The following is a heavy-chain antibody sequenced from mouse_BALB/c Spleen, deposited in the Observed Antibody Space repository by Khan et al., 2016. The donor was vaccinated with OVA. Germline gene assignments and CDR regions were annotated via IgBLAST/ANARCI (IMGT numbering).Heavy chain of an antibody. CDR1: GISITSGNYR. V-gene: IGHV3-5*02. CDR3: ARDYGSLYWYFDV. Sequence: EVQLQESGPGLVKPSQTVSLTCTVTGISITSGNYRWSWIRQFPGNKLEWIGNIYYTGTVTYNPSLPSRPTITRDTSKNQFFLEMNSLTAEDTATYYGARDYGSLYWYFDVWGAGTTVTVSS. J-gene: IGHJ1*01. D-gene: IGHD1-1*01. CDR2: IYYTGTV.